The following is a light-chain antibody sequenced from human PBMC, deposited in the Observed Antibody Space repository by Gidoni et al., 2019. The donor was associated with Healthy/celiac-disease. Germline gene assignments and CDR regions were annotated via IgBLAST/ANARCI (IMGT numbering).Light chain of an antibody. CDR3: SSYTSSSTL. V-gene: IGLV2-14*03. CDR2: SVS. CDR1: SSDVGGYNS. J-gene: IGLJ2*01. Sequence: QSALTQPASVSGSPGQSIPISCTGTSSDVGGYNSVSWYQQHPGKAPKLMIYSVSNRPSGVSNRFSGSKSGNTASLTISGLQAEDEADYYCSSYTSSSTLFGGGTKLTVL.